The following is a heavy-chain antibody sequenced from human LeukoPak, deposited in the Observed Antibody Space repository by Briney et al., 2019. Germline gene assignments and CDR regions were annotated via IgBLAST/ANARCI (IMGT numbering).Heavy chain of an antibody. V-gene: IGHV3-23*01. D-gene: IGHD3-16*01. CDR1: GFTFSSYA. CDR2: ISGTGFAT. CDR3: ARDTYLGAYYYYYMDV. J-gene: IGHJ6*03. Sequence: GGSLRLSCAASGFTFSSYAMSWVRQTPGKGLPGKGLEWVSAISGTGFATYYADSVKGRFTISRDNSKNTLYLQMNSLRAEDTAVYYCARDTYLGAYYYYYMDVWGKGTTVTVSS.